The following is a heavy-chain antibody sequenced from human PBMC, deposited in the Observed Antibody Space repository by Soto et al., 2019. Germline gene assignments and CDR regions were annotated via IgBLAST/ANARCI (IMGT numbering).Heavy chain of an antibody. Sequence: KTSETLSLTCTVSGGSISSGDYYWSWIRQPPGKGLEWIGYIYYSGSTYYNPSLKSRVTISVDTSKNQFSLKLSSVTAADTAVYYCARFVVVPAATDLFATSPPYYFDYWGQGTLVTVSS. J-gene: IGHJ4*02. V-gene: IGHV4-30-4*01. CDR2: IYYSGST. D-gene: IGHD2-2*01. CDR3: ARFVVVPAATDLFATSPPYYFDY. CDR1: GGSISSGDYY.